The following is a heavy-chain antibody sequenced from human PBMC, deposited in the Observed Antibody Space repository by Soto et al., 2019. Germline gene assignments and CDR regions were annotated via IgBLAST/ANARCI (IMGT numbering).Heavy chain of an antibody. V-gene: IGHV3-74*01. Sequence: EVQLVESGGGLVQPGGSLRLSCAASGFTFTSFWMHWVRQAPGKGLVWFSRSNGDGSRTTYADSVKGRFTISRDNAKNTVYLYMNSLRAEDTAVYYCARGAGGKYYHDHWGQGTLVTVSS. CDR1: GFTFTSFW. D-gene: IGHD3-22*01. CDR3: ARGAGGKYYHDH. CDR2: SNGDGSRT. J-gene: IGHJ4*02.